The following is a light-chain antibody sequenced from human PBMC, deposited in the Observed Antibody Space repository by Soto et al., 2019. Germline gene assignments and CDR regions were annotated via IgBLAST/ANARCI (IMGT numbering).Light chain of an antibody. CDR2: GAS. V-gene: IGKV3-20*01. J-gene: IGKJ4*01. CDR3: QQYGSSPLT. CDR1: QIFNTNY. Sequence: EIVLTQSPGTLSLSPGERATLYCRTSQIFNTNYLGVTRHYLAWYQQKPGQAPRLLIYGASSRATGIPDRFSGGGSGTDFTLTISRLEPEDFAVYYCQQYGSSPLTFGGGTRVEVK.